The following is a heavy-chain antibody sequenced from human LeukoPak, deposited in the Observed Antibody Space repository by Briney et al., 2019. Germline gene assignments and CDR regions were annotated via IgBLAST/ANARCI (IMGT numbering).Heavy chain of an antibody. CDR1: GGSISSSSYY. J-gene: IGHJ4*02. V-gene: IGHV4-39*01. D-gene: IGHD3-3*01. Sequence: SETLSLTCTVSGGSISSSSYYWGWIRQPPGKGLEWIGSIYYSGSTYYNPSLKSRVTISVDTSKNQFSLKLSSVTAADTAVYYCARQEYYEFWSGYYRGRLFDYWGQGTLVTVSS. CDR3: ARQEYYEFWSGYYRGRLFDY. CDR2: IYYSGST.